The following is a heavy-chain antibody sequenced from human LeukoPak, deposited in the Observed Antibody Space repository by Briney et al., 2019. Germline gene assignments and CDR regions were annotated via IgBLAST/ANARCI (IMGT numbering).Heavy chain of an antibody. D-gene: IGHD3-10*01. J-gene: IGHJ6*02. CDR3: ARDTTMARGYYYYGMDV. CDR2: ISSSGSTI. CDR1: GFTFSSYE. Sequence: GGSLRLSCAASGFTFSSYEVNWVRQAPGKGLEWVSYISSSGSTIYYADSVKGRFTISRDNAKNSLYLQMNSLRAEDTAVYYCARDTTMARGYYYYGMDVWGQGTTVTVSS. V-gene: IGHV3-48*03.